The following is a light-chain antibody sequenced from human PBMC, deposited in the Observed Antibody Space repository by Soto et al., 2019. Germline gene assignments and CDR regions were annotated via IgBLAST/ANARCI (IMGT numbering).Light chain of an antibody. Sequence: QSALTQPASVSGSPGQSITISCTGTNSDVGGYNYVSWYQQHPVKAPKLMIYDVTNRPSGVSDRFSGSKSGNTASLTISGLQAEDEADYYCSSYTSSSTPYVFGTGTKVTVL. CDR1: NSDVGGYNY. CDR2: DVT. CDR3: SSYTSSSTPYV. J-gene: IGLJ1*01. V-gene: IGLV2-14*01.